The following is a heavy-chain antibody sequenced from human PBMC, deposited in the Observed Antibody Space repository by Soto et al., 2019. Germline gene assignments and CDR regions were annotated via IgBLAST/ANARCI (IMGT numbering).Heavy chain of an antibody. CDR1: GYTFTHYY. V-gene: IGHV1-46*01. J-gene: IGHJ4*02. D-gene: IGHD6-13*01. CDR2: INPASGST. CDR3: ARDLAAGDH. Sequence: QVQLVQSGAEVKKPGASVKVSCRTSGYTFTHYYIHWVRQAPGQGLEWRGIINPASGSTNYAQDFQGTVTLTMETSTTTVYMELSGLRAEDTAIFYCARDLAAGDHWGQGTLVTVSS.